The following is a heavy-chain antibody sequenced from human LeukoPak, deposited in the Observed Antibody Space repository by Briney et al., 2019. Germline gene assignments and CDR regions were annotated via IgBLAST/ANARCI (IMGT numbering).Heavy chain of an antibody. CDR2: IWSDGSNR. CDR1: GFTFSHYG. J-gene: IGHJ4*01. D-gene: IGHD4-11*01. Sequence: PGGSLRLSCAASGFTFSHYGMHWVRQAPGKGLEWVAVIWSDGSNRFYAGSVKGRFTISRDNSQNTVFLQMNSLRVEDTAMYYCARDAQRGFDYSNSLEYWGHGTLVTVSS. V-gene: IGHV3-33*01. CDR3: ARDAQRGFDYSNSLEY.